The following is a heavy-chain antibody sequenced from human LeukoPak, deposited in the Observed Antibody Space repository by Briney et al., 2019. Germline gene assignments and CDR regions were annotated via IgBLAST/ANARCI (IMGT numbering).Heavy chain of an antibody. J-gene: IGHJ4*02. CDR2: IYPGDSDT. V-gene: IGHV5-51*01. CDR1: GYTFTSYW. Sequence: GESLKNSCKSSGYTFTSYWIGWVRQMPGKGLEWMGIIYPGDSDTRYSPSFQGQVTISADRSTSTAYLQWSSLKASDTAIYYCARHPGYSSGWYLGYWGQGTLVTVSS. D-gene: IGHD6-19*01. CDR3: ARHPGYSSGWYLGY.